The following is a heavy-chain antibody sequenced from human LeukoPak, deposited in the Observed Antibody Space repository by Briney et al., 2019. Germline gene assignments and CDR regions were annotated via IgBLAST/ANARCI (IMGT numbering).Heavy chain of an antibody. D-gene: IGHD6-19*01. V-gene: IGHV3-23*01. J-gene: IGHJ6*02. CDR3: AKDGYSSGWSEGYYYYYGMDV. Sequence: GGSLRLSCAASGFPFNSYAMSWVRQAPGKGLEWVSGILQSGGSTYYADSVKGRFTISRDNSKNTLYLQMNSLRAEDTAVYYCAKDGYSSGWSEGYYYYYGMDVWGQGTTVTVSS. CDR2: ILQSGGST. CDR1: GFPFNSYA.